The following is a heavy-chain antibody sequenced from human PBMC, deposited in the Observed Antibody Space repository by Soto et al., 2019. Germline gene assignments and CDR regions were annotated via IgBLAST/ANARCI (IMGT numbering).Heavy chain of an antibody. J-gene: IGHJ4*02. CDR2: ISGSGGST. D-gene: IGHD3-16*01. CDR1: GFTFSSYA. Sequence: EVQLLESGGGLVQPGGSLRLSCAASGFTFSSYAMSWVRQAPGKGLEWVSAISGSGGSTYYADSVKGRFTISRDNSKNPLYLQMNSLRAEDTAVYYCAKDLRSRQVAYYFDYWGQGTLVTVSS. V-gene: IGHV3-23*01. CDR3: AKDLRSRQVAYYFDY.